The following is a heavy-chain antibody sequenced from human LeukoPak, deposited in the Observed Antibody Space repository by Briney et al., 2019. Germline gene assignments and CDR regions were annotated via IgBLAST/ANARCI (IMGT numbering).Heavy chain of an antibody. D-gene: IGHD4-17*01. V-gene: IGHV4-39*01. J-gene: IGHJ5*02. CDR3: ARPTVTSYHWFDP. Sequence: SETLSLTCTVSGGSISSSSYSWGWIRQPPGKGLEWIGSIHYTGSTSYNPSLKSRVTISVHTSKNQFSLQLSSVTAADTAVYYCARPTVTSYHWFDPWGQGTLVTASS. CDR1: GGSISSSSYS. CDR2: IHYTGST.